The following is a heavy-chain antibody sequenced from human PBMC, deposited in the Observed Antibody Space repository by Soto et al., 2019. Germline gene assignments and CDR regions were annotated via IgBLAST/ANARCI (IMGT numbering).Heavy chain of an antibody. CDR1: GFTFDDYT. D-gene: IGHD1-26*01. V-gene: IGHV3-43*01. CDR2: ISWDGGST. J-gene: IGHJ6*02. CDR3: AGSYYYYGMDV. Sequence: GGSLTLSCAASGFTFDDYTMHWVRQAPGKGLEWVSLISWDGGSTYYADSVKGRFTISRDNSKNSLYLQMNSLRTEDTALYYCAGSYYYYGMDVWGQGTTVTVSS.